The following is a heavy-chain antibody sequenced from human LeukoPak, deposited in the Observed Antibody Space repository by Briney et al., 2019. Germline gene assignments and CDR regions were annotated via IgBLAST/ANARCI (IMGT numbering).Heavy chain of an antibody. J-gene: IGHJ1*01. CDR3: AKDDAWGRYKD. CDR1: GFTFDDYA. CDR2: LSWNSDNI. Sequence: GGSLRLSCAASGFTFDDYAMHWVRQAPGKGLEWVSGLSWNSDNIDYADSVKGRFTISRDNAKNSLYLQMNSLRGEDTAVYYCAKDDAWGRYKDWGQGTLVTVSS. V-gene: IGHV3-9*01. D-gene: IGHD3-16*01.